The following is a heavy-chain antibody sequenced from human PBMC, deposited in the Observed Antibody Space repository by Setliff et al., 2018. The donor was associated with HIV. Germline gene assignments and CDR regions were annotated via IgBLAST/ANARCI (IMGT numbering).Heavy chain of an antibody. CDR3: ATLSWGLPRGFDN. V-gene: IGHV1-24*01. J-gene: IGHJ4*02. Sequence: AASVKVSCKVSGKTLIEVSLHWVRQAPGKGLEWMGGFEPEEGETIYAQKFQGRVTMTEATSTDTAYMELSSLRSEDTAVYYCATLSWGLPRGFDNWGPGTLVTV. CDR2: FEPEEGET. CDR1: GKTLIEVS. D-gene: IGHD1-26*01.